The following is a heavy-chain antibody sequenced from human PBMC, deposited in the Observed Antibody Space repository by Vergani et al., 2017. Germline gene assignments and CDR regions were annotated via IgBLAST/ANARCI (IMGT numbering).Heavy chain of an antibody. D-gene: IGHD4-17*01. CDR1: GFTFSSYA. CDR2: IRSNGGST. CDR3: VKGGSDYGDYARY. V-gene: IGHV3-64D*06. J-gene: IGHJ4*02. Sequence: EVQLVESGGGLVQPGGSLRLSCSASGFTFSSYAMHWVRQAPGKGLEYVSAIRSNGGSTYYADSVKGRFTISRDNSKNTLYLQMSSLRAEDMAVYYCVKGGSDYGDYARYWGQGTLVTVSS.